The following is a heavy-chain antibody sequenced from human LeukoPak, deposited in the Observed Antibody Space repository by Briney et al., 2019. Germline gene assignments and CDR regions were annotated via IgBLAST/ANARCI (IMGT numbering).Heavy chain of an antibody. D-gene: IGHD4-23*01. V-gene: IGHV3-23*01. CDR1: GFAFSSQA. CDR3: AKDPYGGSYGMDV. J-gene: IGHJ6*02. CDR2: ISDSGSIT. Sequence: GGSLRLSCAASGFAFSSQAMGWVRQAPGKGLEWVSVISDSGSITYYADSVKGRFTISRDNSKNTLYLQMNSLRAEDTAVYYCAKDPYGGSYGMDVWGQGTTVTVSS.